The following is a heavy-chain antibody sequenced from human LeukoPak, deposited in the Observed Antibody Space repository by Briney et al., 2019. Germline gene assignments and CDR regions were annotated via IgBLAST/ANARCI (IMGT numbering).Heavy chain of an antibody. V-gene: IGHV4-59*12. CDR1: GGSISSYY. CDR3: ARVRTTVTTFKNYYYGMDV. D-gene: IGHD4-17*01. J-gene: IGHJ6*02. CDR2: IYYSGST. Sequence: SETLSLTCTVSGGSISSYYWSWIRQPPGKGLEWIGYIYYSGSTNYNPSLKSRVTISVDMSKNQFSLKLSSATAADTAVYYCARVRTTVTTFKNYYYGMDVWGQGTTVTVSS.